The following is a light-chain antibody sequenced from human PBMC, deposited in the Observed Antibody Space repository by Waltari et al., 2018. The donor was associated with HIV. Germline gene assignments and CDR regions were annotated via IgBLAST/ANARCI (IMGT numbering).Light chain of an antibody. Sequence: EIVLTQSPDTLSLSPGERATLSCRASQSVSSYLAWYQQKPGQAPRLLIYDASNRATGIPARFSGSGSGTDFTLTISRLEPEDFAVYYCQQRSNWLTFGGGTKVEIK. CDR2: DAS. CDR3: QQRSNWLT. J-gene: IGKJ4*01. V-gene: IGKV3-11*01. CDR1: QSVSSY.